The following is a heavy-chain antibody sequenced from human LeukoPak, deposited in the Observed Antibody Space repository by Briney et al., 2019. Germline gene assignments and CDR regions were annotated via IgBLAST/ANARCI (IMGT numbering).Heavy chain of an antibody. CDR1: GFTFRNYA. Sequence: GGSLRLSCAASGFTFRNYAMNWVRQAPGKGLEWVAVTSSDLNVKLYADSVKGRFTISRDNSRSTLYLQMNSLRPEDTAIYYCAREGYYGSGSPPSLYFDYWGQGTLVTDSS. CDR2: TSSDLNVK. V-gene: IGHV3-30*03. CDR3: AREGYYGSGSPPSLYFDY. D-gene: IGHD3-10*01. J-gene: IGHJ4*02.